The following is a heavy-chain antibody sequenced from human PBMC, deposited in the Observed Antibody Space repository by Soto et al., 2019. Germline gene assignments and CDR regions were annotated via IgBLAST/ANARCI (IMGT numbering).Heavy chain of an antibody. D-gene: IGHD6-13*01. CDR3: ARSSYIAAAASNWFVP. V-gene: IGHV6-1*01. J-gene: IGHJ5*02. CDR2: TYYRSKWYN. Sequence: SQTLSLTCAISGDSVSSNSAAWNWIRQSPSRGLEWLGRTYYRSKWYNDYAVSVKSRITINPDTSKNQFSLQLNSVTPEDTAVYYCARSSYIAAAASNWFVPWGQGPLVTVS. CDR1: GDSVSSNSAA.